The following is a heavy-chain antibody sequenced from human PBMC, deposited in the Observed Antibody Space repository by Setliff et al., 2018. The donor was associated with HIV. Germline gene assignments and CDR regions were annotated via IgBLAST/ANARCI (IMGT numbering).Heavy chain of an antibody. CDR2: MNPNSGNT. CDR1: GYTFSNYD. J-gene: IGHJ4*02. CDR3: ARAPRGVGSSSHFDY. Sequence: GASVKVSCKASGYTFSNYDINWVRQATGQGLEWMGWMNPNSGNTGYAQKFQGRVTMTRNTSISTAYMQLSSLRSEDTAVYFCARAPRGVGSSSHFDYWGRGTLVTVS. V-gene: IGHV1-8*02. D-gene: IGHD2-2*01.